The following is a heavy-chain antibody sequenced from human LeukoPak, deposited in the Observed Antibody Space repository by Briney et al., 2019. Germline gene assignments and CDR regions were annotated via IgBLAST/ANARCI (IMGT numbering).Heavy chain of an antibody. Sequence: GGSLRLSCTASGFTFSDYWMTWVRQAPGKGLEWTANIKQDGSAKYYVDSVKGRFTITRDNAKNSLYLQMDSLRVEDTDPYYCARWRGSTSERSDYWGQGTLVTVSS. CDR2: IKQDGSAK. J-gene: IGHJ4*02. V-gene: IGHV3-7*01. CDR1: GFTFSDYW. D-gene: IGHD2-2*01. CDR3: ARWRGSTSERSDY.